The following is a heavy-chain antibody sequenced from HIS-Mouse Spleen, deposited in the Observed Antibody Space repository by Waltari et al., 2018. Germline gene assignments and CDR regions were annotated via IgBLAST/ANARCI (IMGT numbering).Heavy chain of an antibody. Sequence: QLQLQESGPGLVKPSETLSLTCTVSGGSISSSSYYWGWIRQPPGKGLEWIGSIYYSGSTSYNPSLKSRVTISVDTSKNQFSLKLSSVTAEDTAVYYCARSNWYFDYWGQGTLVTVSS. D-gene: IGHD7-27*01. CDR2: IYYSGST. CDR1: GGSISSSSYY. CDR3: ARSNWYFDY. J-gene: IGHJ4*02. V-gene: IGHV4-39*07.